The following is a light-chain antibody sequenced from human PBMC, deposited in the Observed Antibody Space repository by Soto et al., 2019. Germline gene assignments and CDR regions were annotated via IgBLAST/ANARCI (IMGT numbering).Light chain of an antibody. Sequence: QSVLTQPPSVSAAPGQKVTISCSRSSSNIGNNYVSWYQQLPGTAPKLLIYDTNKRPSGIPDRFSGSKSGTSATPGITGLQTGDEADYYCGAWDTTLRIVIFGGGTQLTVL. CDR1: SSNIGNNY. CDR3: GAWDTTLRIVI. CDR2: DTN. V-gene: IGLV1-51*01. J-gene: IGLJ2*01.